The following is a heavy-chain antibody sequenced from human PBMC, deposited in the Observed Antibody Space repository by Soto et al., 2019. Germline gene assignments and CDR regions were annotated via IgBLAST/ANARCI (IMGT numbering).Heavy chain of an antibody. CDR3: ARHAAYDSVWGKSDGSDY. Sequence: QLQLQESGPGLVKPSETLSLACTVSGGSISSNSYYWDWIRQPPGKGLEWIGRMYYSGATSHNTSLQSRVTVSVDTSKNQFALHLSSVTAADTAVYYCARHAAYDSVWGKSDGSDYWGQGTLVTVSS. J-gene: IGHJ4*02. CDR2: MYYSGAT. V-gene: IGHV4-39*01. D-gene: IGHD3-16*01. CDR1: GGSISSNSYY.